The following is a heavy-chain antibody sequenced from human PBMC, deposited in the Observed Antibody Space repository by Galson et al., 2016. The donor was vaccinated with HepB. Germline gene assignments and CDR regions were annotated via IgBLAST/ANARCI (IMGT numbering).Heavy chain of an antibody. J-gene: IGHJ4*02. Sequence: SLRLSCAASGFTFSRHWMYWVRQAPGKGLVWVSQINSDGSNINYADPVKGRFTISRDNADNTLCLQMNSLRGDDPAVYYCSTLRDFWSGWGQGTLVTVSP. CDR3: STLRDFWSG. D-gene: IGHD3-3*01. CDR1: GFTFSRHW. CDR2: INSDGSNI. V-gene: IGHV3-74*01.